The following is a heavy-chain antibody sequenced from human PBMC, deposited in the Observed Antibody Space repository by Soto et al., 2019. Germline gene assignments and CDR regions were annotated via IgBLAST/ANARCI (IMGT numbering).Heavy chain of an antibody. CDR1: GGTFSSYA. CDR3: AKTLSGGSYTDSRFDH. Sequence: SEKVACKASGGTFSSYAISWLRQAPGQGLEWMGGIIPIFGTANYAQKFRGRLTMTADTSTSTMYMELSGLRSEDTALYYCAKTLSGGSYTDSRFDHWGQGSLVTGSS. J-gene: IGHJ4*02. D-gene: IGHD2-15*01. V-gene: IGHV1-69*06. CDR2: IIPIFGTA.